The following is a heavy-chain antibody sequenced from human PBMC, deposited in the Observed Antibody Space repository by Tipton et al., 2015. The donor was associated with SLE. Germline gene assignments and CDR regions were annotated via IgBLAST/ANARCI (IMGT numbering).Heavy chain of an antibody. J-gene: IGHJ2*01. CDR2: IYYSGST. D-gene: IGHD3-3*01. V-gene: IGHV4-59*11. CDR3: ARRVDFWSYWFLDI. Sequence: TLSLTCTVSGGSISSHYWIWIRQPPGKGPEWSGYIYYSGSTNYNPPLKSRVTISVDTSKNQFSLKLASVTAADTAVYYCARRVDFWSYWFLDIWGRGTPVSVSS. CDR1: GGSISSHY.